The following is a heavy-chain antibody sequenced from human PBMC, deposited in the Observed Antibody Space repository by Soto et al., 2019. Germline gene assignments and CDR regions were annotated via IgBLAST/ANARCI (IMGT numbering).Heavy chain of an antibody. CDR1: GFTFDEYA. V-gene: IGHV3-20*04. J-gene: IGHJ4*02. CDR3: ARATQSYYDTSGYYSYVH. Sequence: GGSLRLSCAASGFTFDEYALTWVRQAPGKGLEWVAGINWNGGSKGYADSVKGQFTISRDNAKSSLYLQMNNLRAEDTAFYFCARATQSYYDTSGYYSYVHWGQRAQVIVSS. CDR2: INWNGGSK. D-gene: IGHD3-22*01.